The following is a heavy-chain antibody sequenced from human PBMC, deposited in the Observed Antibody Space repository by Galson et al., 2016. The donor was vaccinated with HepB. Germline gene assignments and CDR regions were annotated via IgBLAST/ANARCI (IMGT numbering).Heavy chain of an antibody. CDR2: IYWDDEK. Sequence: PALVKPTQTLTVTCSFSGFSLSGSEVGVGWIRQPPGKALEWLALIYWDDEKRYSPSLKTRLAITKDTSRNQVVLTLNNVDPVDTATYYCAHKSFKSSRFGYWGQRLLVTVSS. V-gene: IGHV2-5*02. J-gene: IGHJ4*02. CDR1: GFSLSGSEVG. CDR3: AHKSFKSSRFGY. D-gene: IGHD6-6*01.